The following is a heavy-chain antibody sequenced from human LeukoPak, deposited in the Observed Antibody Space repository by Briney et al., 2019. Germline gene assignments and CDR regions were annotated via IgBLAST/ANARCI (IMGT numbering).Heavy chain of an antibody. V-gene: IGHV1-2*02. CDR3: TRDFDNPENSCPSTSCIDV. CDR1: GYTFTGYY. J-gene: IGHJ6*02. D-gene: IGHD2-2*01. Sequence: ASVKVTCKASGYTFTGYYMHWVRQAPGQWLEWMGWINSNSGGTNYAQKFQGRVTITRDTSISTAYMELSRLRSDDTAVYYCTRDFDNPENSCPSTSCIDVWGQGTTVTVS. CDR2: INSNSGGT.